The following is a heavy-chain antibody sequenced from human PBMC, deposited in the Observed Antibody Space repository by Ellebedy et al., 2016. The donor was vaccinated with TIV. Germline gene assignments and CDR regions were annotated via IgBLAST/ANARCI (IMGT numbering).Heavy chain of an antibody. Sequence: GGSLSLSCVPSGFTFIAYSMGWIRQAQGKGLQWLSYFSGPSHSAVYTESVRGRFTISRDNAKNSLYLQMNSLRGEDTAVYYCARDFAGMDVWGHGTTVIVSS. V-gene: IGHV3-11*06. J-gene: IGHJ6*02. CDR1: GFTFIAYS. CDR2: FSGPSHSA. CDR3: ARDFAGMDV.